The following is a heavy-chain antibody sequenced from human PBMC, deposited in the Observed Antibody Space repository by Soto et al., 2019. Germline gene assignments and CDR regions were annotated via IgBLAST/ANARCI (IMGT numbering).Heavy chain of an antibody. CDR1: GYSFTTYW. Sequence: GESLKISCKASGYSFTTYWIGWVRQMPGKGLEWMGIIYPGDSDTKYSPSLQGQVSISADTSISTAYLQWTSLKASDTAVYYCARFRGDGYYNFWGQGTLVTVSS. V-gene: IGHV5-51*01. CDR3: ARFRGDGYYNF. D-gene: IGHD3-9*01. J-gene: IGHJ4*02. CDR2: IYPGDSDT.